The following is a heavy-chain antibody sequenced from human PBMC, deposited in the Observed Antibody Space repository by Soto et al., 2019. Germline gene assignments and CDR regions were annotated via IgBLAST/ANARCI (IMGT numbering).Heavy chain of an antibody. CDR2: ISSSSSYI. CDR3: ARPSGPTYYDFRSGYYDAFDI. V-gene: IGHV3-21*01. J-gene: IGHJ3*02. Sequence: GGSLRLSCAASGFTFSSYSMNWVRQAPGKGLEWVSSISSSSSYIYYADSVKGRFTISRDNAKNSLYLQMNSLRAEDTAVYYCARPSGPTYYDFRSGYYDAFDIWGQGTMVTVSS. D-gene: IGHD3-3*01. CDR1: GFTFSSYS.